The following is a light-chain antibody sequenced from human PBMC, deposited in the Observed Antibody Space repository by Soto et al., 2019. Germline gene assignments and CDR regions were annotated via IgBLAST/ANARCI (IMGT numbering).Light chain of an antibody. CDR2: AAF. CDR1: QSISSY. J-gene: IGKJ2*01. V-gene: IGKV1-39*01. Sequence: DIQMTQSPSSLSASVGDRVTITCRASQSISSYLNWYQQKLGKAPKLLIYAAFSLQSGVPSRFSGSGSGTDFTLTISSLQPEDFATYYCQQSYSSPRTFGQGTNLEIK. CDR3: QQSYSSPRT.